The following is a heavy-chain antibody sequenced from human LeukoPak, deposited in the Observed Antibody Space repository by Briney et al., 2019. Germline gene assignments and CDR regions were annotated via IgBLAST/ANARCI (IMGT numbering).Heavy chain of an antibody. Sequence: SETLSLTCTVSGGSISSNYWSWIRQPPGKGLEWVGYIYYSGSTNYNPSLKSRVTISVDTSKNQFSLKLSSVTAADTAVYYCARSILWFGDLFDYWGQGALVTVSS. CDR3: ARSILWFGDLFDY. J-gene: IGHJ4*02. V-gene: IGHV4-59*01. CDR1: GGSISSNY. D-gene: IGHD3-10*01. CDR2: IYYSGST.